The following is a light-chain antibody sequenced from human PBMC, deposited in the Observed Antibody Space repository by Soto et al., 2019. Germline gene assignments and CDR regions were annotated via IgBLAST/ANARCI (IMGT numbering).Light chain of an antibody. Sequence: QSVLTQPRSVSGSPGQSVTISCTGTSSDVGTYNYVSWYQQHPGKAPKLMIFDVYKRPSGVPDRFSGSKSGDTASLTISGLQADDEADYYCFSYAGYYTLLFGGGTKLTGL. CDR1: SSDVGTYNY. V-gene: IGLV2-11*01. CDR3: FSYAGYYTLL. J-gene: IGLJ2*01. CDR2: DVY.